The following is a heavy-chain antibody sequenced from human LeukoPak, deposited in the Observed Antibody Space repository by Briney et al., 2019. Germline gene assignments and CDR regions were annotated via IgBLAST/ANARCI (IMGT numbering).Heavy chain of an antibody. CDR2: IIPILGIV. CDR3: ARDDYYDSSGYYGMDV. D-gene: IGHD3-22*01. V-gene: IGHV1-69*04. J-gene: IGHJ6*02. Sequence: ASVKVSCKASGGTFSSYAIRWVRQAPGQGLEWMGRIIPILGIVNYAQKFQGRVTITADKTTSTAYMELSSLRSEDTAVYYCARDDYYDSSGYYGMDVWGQGTTVTVSS. CDR1: GGTFSSYA.